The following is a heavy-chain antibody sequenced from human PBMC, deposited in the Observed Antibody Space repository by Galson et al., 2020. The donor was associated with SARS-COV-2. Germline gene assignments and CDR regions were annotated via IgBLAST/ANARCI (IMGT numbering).Heavy chain of an antibody. CDR3: AKGTLYYYNSGSYRFDS. D-gene: IGHD3-10*01. CDR1: GYSFTAYY. Sequence: ASVKVSCKASGYSFTAYYMHWVRQAPGQGLEWMGWISPNSGSTSYAQNFQDRVTMTRDTSISTAYMELSRLRSDDMAVYYCAKGTLYYYNSGSYRFDSWGQGTLVTVSS. J-gene: IGHJ4*02. V-gene: IGHV1-2*02. CDR2: ISPNSGST.